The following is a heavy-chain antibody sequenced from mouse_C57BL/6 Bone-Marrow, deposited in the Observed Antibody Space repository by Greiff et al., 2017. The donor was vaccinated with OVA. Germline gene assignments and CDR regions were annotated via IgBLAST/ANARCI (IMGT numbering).Heavy chain of an antibody. CDR1: GFTFSSYG. CDR2: ISSGGSYT. CDR3: ARHKGFAY. V-gene: IGHV5-6*01. D-gene: IGHD1-3*01. J-gene: IGHJ3*01. Sequence: DVQLVESGGDLVKPGGSLKLSCAASGFTFSSYGMSWVRQTPDKRLEWVATISSGGSYTYYSDSVKGRFTISRDNAKNTLYLQMSSLKSEDTAMYYCARHKGFAYWGQGTLVTVSA.